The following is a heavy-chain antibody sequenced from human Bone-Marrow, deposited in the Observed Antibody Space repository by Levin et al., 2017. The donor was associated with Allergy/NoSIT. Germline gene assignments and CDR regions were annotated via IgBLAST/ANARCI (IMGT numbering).Heavy chain of an antibody. CDR3: ARLYGHYYAYMDV. Sequence: GGSLRLSCAASGFSFVTYGLTWVRQAPGKGLEWVSSINSDGNYIYYADSVKDRFTISRDDAKNSLYLQMNSLRAEDTAMYYCARLYGHYYAYMDVWGKGTMVTVSS. J-gene: IGHJ6*03. CDR2: INSDGNYI. D-gene: IGHD4-17*01. V-gene: IGHV3-21*01. CDR1: GFSFVTYG.